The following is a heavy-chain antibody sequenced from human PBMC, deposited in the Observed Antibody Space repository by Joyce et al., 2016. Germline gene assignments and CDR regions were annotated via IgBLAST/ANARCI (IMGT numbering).Heavy chain of an antibody. Sequence: QVHLVESGGGVVQPGTSLRLSCAASGFIFSNYAIHWVRQAPGKWLEWVAVISYDGSHQYYLGSVKGRFSISRDNSKNTLYLQMNSLRRDDTAVYFCAKIEAGGGRRSSYDSLMDVWGRGTTIIVSS. CDR3: AKIEAGGGRRSSYDSLMDV. J-gene: IGHJ6*02. D-gene: IGHD3-3*01. V-gene: IGHV3-30*01. CDR2: ISYDGSHQ. CDR1: GFIFSNYA.